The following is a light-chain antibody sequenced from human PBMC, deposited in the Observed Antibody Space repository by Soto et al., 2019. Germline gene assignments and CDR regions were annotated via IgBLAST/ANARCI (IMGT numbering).Light chain of an antibody. V-gene: IGKV1-33*01. Sequence: DIQMTQSPSSLSASVGDRVTITCQARQDISNYLNWYQQKPGKAPKLLIYDESNLETGVPSRFSGSGSGTDFTFTISSLQPEDIATYYCQQYDNLPPVYSFGQGTELEIK. CDR2: DES. CDR3: QQYDNLPPVYS. CDR1: QDISNY. J-gene: IGKJ2*01.